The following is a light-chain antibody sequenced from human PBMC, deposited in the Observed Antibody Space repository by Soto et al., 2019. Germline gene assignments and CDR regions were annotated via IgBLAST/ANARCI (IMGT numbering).Light chain of an antibody. J-gene: IGKJ1*01. Sequence: ETVLTQSPATLSSFPGDRVTLSCRASQYINTRLAWYQHRPGQAPRLLIYPTSIRAAGIPARFSASGSGTDFTLTISVVQPEDFGFYYCHRRQSWPRTFGQGTKVDI. V-gene: IGKV3-11*01. CDR3: HRRQSWPRT. CDR1: QYINTR. CDR2: PTS.